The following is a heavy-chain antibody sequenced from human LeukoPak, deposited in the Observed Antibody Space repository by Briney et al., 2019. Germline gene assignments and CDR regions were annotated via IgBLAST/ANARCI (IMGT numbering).Heavy chain of an antibody. CDR2: VFYTGST. D-gene: IGHD5-12*01. Sequence: PSETLSLTCTLSGGSISTYYWTWIRQPPGKGLESIGYVFYTGSTNYNPSLKSRVTISVDTSKNQFSLKLNSVTAADTAIYYCARVAYSGYDSRGAFDIWGQGTMVTVSS. CDR1: GGSISTYY. V-gene: IGHV4-59*01. CDR3: ARVAYSGYDSRGAFDI. J-gene: IGHJ3*02.